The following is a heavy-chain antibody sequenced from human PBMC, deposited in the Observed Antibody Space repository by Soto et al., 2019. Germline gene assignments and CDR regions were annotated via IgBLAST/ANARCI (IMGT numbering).Heavy chain of an antibody. Sequence: PGGSLRLSCTSFSQYVLSWVRQAPGKGLDWVSGITGSGRDTYYADSVKGRFTISRDNSKNMVFLQMNSLRAEDTALYYCAKNGLDNSPSAIDSWGPGTLVTVSS. J-gene: IGHJ4*02. CDR3: AKNGLDNSPSAIDS. D-gene: IGHD2-8*01. CDR1: SQYV. CDR2: ITGSGRDT. V-gene: IGHV3-23*01.